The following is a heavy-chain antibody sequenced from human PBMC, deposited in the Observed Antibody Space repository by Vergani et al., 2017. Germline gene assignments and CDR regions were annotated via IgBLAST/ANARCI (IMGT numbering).Heavy chain of an antibody. J-gene: IGHJ4*02. CDR3: AKDHMVLIQGYCFDY. Sequence: EVQLVESGGGLVQPGGSLRLSCAASGFSFSSYAASWVRPAPGKGLEWVSAISGSAGSTYYADSVKGRFTISRDNARNTLYLQMNSLSAEDTAVYYCAKDHMVLIQGYCFDYWGQGTLVTVSS. CDR2: ISGSAGST. CDR1: GFSFSSYA. D-gene: IGHD2-8*01. V-gene: IGHV3-23*04.